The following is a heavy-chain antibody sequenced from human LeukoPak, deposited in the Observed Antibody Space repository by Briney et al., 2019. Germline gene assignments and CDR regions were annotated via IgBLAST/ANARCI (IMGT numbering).Heavy chain of an antibody. CDR3: AREPIPRGYSYGAPFGDAGAFDI. J-gene: IGHJ3*02. CDR1: GGTFSSYA. Sequence: GASVKVSCMASGGTFSSYAISWVRPAPGQGLEWMRGIIPIFGTANYAQKFQGRVTITTDESTSTAYMEMSSLRSEDTAVYYRAREPIPRGYSYGAPFGDAGAFDIWGQGTMVTVSS. D-gene: IGHD5-18*01. CDR2: IIPIFGTA. V-gene: IGHV1-69*05.